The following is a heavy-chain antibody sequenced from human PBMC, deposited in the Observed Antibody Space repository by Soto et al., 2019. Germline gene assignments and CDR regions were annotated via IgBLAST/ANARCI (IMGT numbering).Heavy chain of an antibody. CDR3: ASQNYYDSSGSA. V-gene: IGHV3-30*03. D-gene: IGHD3-22*01. CDR1: GFTFSSYG. Sequence: SGGSLRLSCAASGFTFSSYGMHWVRQAPGKGLEWVAVISYDGSNKYYADSVKGRFTISRDNSKNTLYLQMNSLRAEDTAVYYCASQNYYDSSGSAWGQGTLVTVSS. CDR2: ISYDGSNK. J-gene: IGHJ4*02.